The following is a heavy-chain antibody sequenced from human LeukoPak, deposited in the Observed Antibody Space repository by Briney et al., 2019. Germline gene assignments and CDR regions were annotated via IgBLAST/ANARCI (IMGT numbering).Heavy chain of an antibody. J-gene: IGHJ3*02. CDR1: GGSISGSYYY. D-gene: IGHD3-10*01. V-gene: IGHV4-39*01. CDR2: IYHSGSST. Sequence: PSETLSLTCTVSGGSISGSYYYWGWIRQPPGKGLEWIGTIYHSGSSTFYNPSLKSRVAMSVDTSKNHFSLNLTSVTADDTAIYYCARHRAKRLNDAFEIWGQGTVVSVSS. CDR3: ARHRAKRLNDAFEI.